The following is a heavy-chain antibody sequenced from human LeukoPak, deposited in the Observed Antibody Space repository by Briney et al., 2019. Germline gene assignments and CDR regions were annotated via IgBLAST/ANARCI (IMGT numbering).Heavy chain of an antibody. J-gene: IGHJ6*03. D-gene: IGHD6-13*01. CDR2: ISGSGGST. Sequence: PGGSLRLSCAASGFTFSSYAMSWVRQAPGKGLEWVSAISGSGGSTYYADSVKGRFTISRDNSKNTLYLQMNSLRAEDTAVYYCARVGIAAAGLYYYYYMDVWGKGTTVTISS. V-gene: IGHV3-23*01. CDR3: ARVGIAAAGLYYYYYMDV. CDR1: GFTFSSYA.